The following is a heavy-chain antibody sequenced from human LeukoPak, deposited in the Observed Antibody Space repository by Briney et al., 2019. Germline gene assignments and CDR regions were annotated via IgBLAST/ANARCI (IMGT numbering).Heavy chain of an antibody. CDR2: ISAYNGNT. V-gene: IGHV1-18*01. CDR3: AKVSARKYSSGYFHYFDY. D-gene: IGHD3-22*01. CDR1: GYTFTSYG. J-gene: IGHJ4*02. Sequence: ASVKVSCKASGYTFTSYGISWVRQAPGQGLEWMGWISAYNGNTNYAQKLQGRVTMTTDTSTSTAYMELRSLRSDDTALYYCAKVSARKYSSGYFHYFDYWGQGTLVTVSS.